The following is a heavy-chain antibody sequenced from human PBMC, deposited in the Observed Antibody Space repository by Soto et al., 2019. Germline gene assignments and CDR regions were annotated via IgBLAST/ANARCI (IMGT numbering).Heavy chain of an antibody. J-gene: IGHJ6*02. CDR3: ASGKAPDYSYYNGNHYYYGLDV. D-gene: IGHD4-4*01. Sequence: QVQLVQSGAEVKKPGSSVKVSCKASGGTFSSYAISWVRQAPGQGLEWMGGIIPIFGTANYAQKFQGRVTITADESTSTAYMELSSLRSEDTAVYYCASGKAPDYSYYNGNHYYYGLDVWGQGTTVTVSS. V-gene: IGHV1-69*01. CDR2: IIPIFGTA. CDR1: GGTFSSYA.